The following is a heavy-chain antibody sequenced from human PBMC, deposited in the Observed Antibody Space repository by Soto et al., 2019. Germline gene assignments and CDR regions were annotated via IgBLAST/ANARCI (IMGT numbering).Heavy chain of an antibody. D-gene: IGHD6-19*01. Sequence: QVQLVQSGAEVKKPGASVKVSCKASGYTFTSYAMHWVRQAPGQRLEWMGWINAGNGNTKYSQKFQGRVTITRDTAASTAYMELSSLRSEDTAVDYCARGSPSSGWGFDYWGQGTLVTVSS. V-gene: IGHV1-3*01. J-gene: IGHJ4*02. CDR3: ARGSPSSGWGFDY. CDR1: GYTFTSYA. CDR2: INAGNGNT.